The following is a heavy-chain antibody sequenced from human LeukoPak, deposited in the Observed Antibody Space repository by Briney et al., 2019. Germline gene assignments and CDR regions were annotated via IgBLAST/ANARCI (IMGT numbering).Heavy chain of an antibody. V-gene: IGHV1-46*01. CDR3: ARDRDYYDSSGNFPDAFDI. J-gene: IGHJ3*02. CDR1: GYTFTSYY. CDR2: INPSGGST. Sequence: ASVKVSCKASGYTFTSYYMHWVRQAPGQGLEWMGIINPSGGSTNYAQKLQGRVTMTTDTSTSTAYMELRSLRSDDTAVYYCARDRDYYDSSGNFPDAFDIWGQGTMVTVSS. D-gene: IGHD3-22*01.